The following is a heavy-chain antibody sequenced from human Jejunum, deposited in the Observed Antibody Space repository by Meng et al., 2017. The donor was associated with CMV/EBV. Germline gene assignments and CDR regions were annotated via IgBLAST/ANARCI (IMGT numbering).Heavy chain of an antibody. Sequence: SCGGSGFTLSPYWMGWVRQGPGRGLEWVANINQDGGENYYADSVKGRFSISRDNAKNSLYLQMNYLGADDTAVYCCAAYIREAFNLWGQGTVVTVSS. CDR3: AAYIREAFNL. J-gene: IGHJ3*01. CDR1: GFTLSPYW. V-gene: IGHV3-7*01. CDR2: INQDGGEN. D-gene: IGHD2-21*01.